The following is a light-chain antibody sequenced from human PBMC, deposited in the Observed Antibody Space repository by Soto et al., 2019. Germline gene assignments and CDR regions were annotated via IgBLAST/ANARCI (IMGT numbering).Light chain of an antibody. V-gene: IGLV2-11*01. CDR3: CSYAGSYTWV. J-gene: IGLJ1*01. CDR2: DVS. CDR1: SSDVGGYNY. Sequence: QPVLTQPRSVSGSPGQSVTISCTGTSSDVGGYNYVSWYRQHPGKAPKLMIYDVSKRPSGVPDRFSGSKSGNTASLTISGLQAEDEADYYRCSYAGSYTWVFVTGTKLTVL.